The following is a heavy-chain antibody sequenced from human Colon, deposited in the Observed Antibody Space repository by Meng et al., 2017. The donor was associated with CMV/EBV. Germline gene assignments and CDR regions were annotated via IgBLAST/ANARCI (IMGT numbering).Heavy chain of an antibody. Sequence: GESLKISCAVSEFTFSSFWIHWVRQAPGKGLVWVSRINSDASRTNYADSVKGRFTISRDNTKNTVFLQMNSLRAEDTAVYYCALRLRNSDGMDVWGQGTTVTVSS. J-gene: IGHJ6*02. CDR1: EFTFSSFW. V-gene: IGHV3-74*01. D-gene: IGHD3-16*01. CDR3: ALRLRNSDGMDV. CDR2: INSDASRT.